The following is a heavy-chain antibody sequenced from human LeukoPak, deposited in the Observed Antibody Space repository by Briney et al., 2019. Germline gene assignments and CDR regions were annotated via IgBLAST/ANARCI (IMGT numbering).Heavy chain of an antibody. V-gene: IGHV3-23*01. CDR3: ATDRVHPSNEPTNFHS. CDR1: GFTFSNFA. D-gene: IGHD4-11*01. Sequence: GGSLRLSCAASGFTFSNFAMSWVRQAPGKGLEWVSAISGSGHNTYHADSVEGRFTISRDNSKNTLYLQMNSLRAGDTALYFCATDRVHPSNEPTNFHSWGQGTLVTVSS. J-gene: IGHJ4*02. CDR2: ISGSGHNT.